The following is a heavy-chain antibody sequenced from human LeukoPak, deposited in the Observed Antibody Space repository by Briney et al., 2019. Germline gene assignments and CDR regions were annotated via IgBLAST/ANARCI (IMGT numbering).Heavy chain of an antibody. CDR1: GFTFSSYA. CDR2: IYSGGST. D-gene: IGHD1-26*01. J-gene: IGHJ4*02. V-gene: IGHV3-53*01. CDR3: ARDPVPYSGSYYFDY. Sequence: GGSLRLSCAASGFTFSSYAMHWVRQAPGKGLEWVSVIYSGGSTYYADSVKGRFTISRDNSKNTLYLQMNSLRAEDTAVYYCARDPVPYSGSYYFDYWGQGTLVTVSS.